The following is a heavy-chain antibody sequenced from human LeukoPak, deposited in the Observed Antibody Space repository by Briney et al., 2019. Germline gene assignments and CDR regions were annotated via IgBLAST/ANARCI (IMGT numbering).Heavy chain of an antibody. CDR2: IIGSGGST. V-gene: IGHV3-23*01. CDR3: AKVPNCSGGSCYSYYYYYMDV. J-gene: IGHJ6*03. D-gene: IGHD2-15*01. Sequence: PGGSLRLSCAASGFSFISYALSWGLQALGEEREGVTAIIGSGGSTYYSDSVKGRFPISRENPKNTLYLQMNSLSAEDTAVYYCAKVPNCSGGSCYSYYYYYMDVWGKGTTVTVSS. CDR1: GFSFISYA.